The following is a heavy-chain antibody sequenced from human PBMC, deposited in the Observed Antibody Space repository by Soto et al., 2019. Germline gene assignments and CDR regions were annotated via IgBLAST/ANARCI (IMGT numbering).Heavy chain of an antibody. Sequence: SETLSLTCTVSGGSISSYYWSWIRQPPGKRLEWIGYIHYSGSTNYNPSLKSRVTISVDTSKNHFSLKLSSVTAADTAVYYCARCRGGSCYSEGLDPWGQGTLVTVSS. CDR3: ARCRGGSCYSEGLDP. CDR2: IHYSGST. CDR1: GGSISSYY. J-gene: IGHJ5*02. D-gene: IGHD2-15*01. V-gene: IGHV4-59*08.